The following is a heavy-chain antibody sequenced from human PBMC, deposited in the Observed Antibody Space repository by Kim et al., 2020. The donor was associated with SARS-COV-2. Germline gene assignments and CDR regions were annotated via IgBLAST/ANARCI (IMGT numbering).Heavy chain of an antibody. D-gene: IGHD3-10*01. Sequence: GGSLRLSCAASGFTFSSYAMSWVRQAPGKGLEWVSAISGSGGSTYYADSVKGRFTISRDNSKNTLYLQMNSLRAEDTAVYYCAKDRRLLWFGQGVFDYWGQGTLVTVSS. J-gene: IGHJ4*02. V-gene: IGHV3-23*01. CDR2: ISGSGGST. CDR3: AKDRRLLWFGQGVFDY. CDR1: GFTFSSYA.